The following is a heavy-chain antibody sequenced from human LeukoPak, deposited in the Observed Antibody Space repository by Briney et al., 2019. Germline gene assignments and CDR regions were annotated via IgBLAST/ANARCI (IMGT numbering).Heavy chain of an antibody. CDR2: INRDGSGT. CDR3: ARDSNYGMDV. CDR1: GFTVSSNY. V-gene: IGHV3-74*01. J-gene: IGHJ6*02. Sequence: GGSLRLSCAASGFTVSSNYMSWVRQPSGKGLVWVSRINRDGSGTSYVDSVKGRFTVSRDNAKNTVYLQMNSLRAEDTAVYYCARDSNYGMDVWGQGTTVTVSS.